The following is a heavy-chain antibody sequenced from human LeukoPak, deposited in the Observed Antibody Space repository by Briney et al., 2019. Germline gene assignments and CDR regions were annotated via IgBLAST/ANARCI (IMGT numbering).Heavy chain of an antibody. CDR1: GFTFDDYA. CDR3: AGGDSTYYYYYGMDV. D-gene: IGHD2-2*01. Sequence: GGSLRLSCAASGFTFDDYAMHWVRQAPGKGLEWVSLISGDGGSTYYADSVKGRFTISRDNSKNSLYLQMNSLRTEDTALYCCAGGDSTYYYYYGMDVWGQGTTVTVSS. CDR2: ISGDGGST. V-gene: IGHV3-43*02. J-gene: IGHJ6*02.